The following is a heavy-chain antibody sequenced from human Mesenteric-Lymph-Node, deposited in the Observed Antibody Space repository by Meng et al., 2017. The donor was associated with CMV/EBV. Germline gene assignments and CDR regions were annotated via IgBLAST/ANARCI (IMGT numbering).Heavy chain of an antibody. Sequence: FTSSTYAMTWVRQDPGKGLEWVSSSNGNRGTTYYADSVKGRFTISRDDSKNTMYLQMNSLRAEDTAVYFCAKVSYVRSWSQEGNYFDHWGQGTLVTVSS. CDR3: AKVSYVRSWSQEGNYFDH. J-gene: IGHJ4*02. CDR1: FTSSTYA. CDR2: SNGNRGTT. D-gene: IGHD3-16*01. V-gene: IGHV3-23*01.